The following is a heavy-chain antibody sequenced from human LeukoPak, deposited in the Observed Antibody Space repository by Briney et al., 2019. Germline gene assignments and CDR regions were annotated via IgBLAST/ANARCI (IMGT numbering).Heavy chain of an antibody. CDR2: IKSRTDGGTT. J-gene: IGHJ6*02. CDR3: TTDSFGYSYGYYYYGMDV. CDR1: GFTFPNAW. Sequence: NAGGSLRLSCAASGFTFPNAWMSWLRQAPGKGLEWVGHIKSRTDGGTTDYAAPVKGRFTISRDDSENTLYLQMNSLKTEDTAVYYCTTDSFGYSYGYYYYGMDVWGQGTTVTVSS. V-gene: IGHV3-15*01. D-gene: IGHD5-18*01.